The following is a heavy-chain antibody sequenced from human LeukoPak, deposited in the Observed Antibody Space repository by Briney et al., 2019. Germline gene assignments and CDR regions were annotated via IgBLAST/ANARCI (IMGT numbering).Heavy chain of an antibody. J-gene: IGHJ5*02. CDR2: IYDTGST. CDR3: ARQNHDIGTNWFDP. Sequence: PSETLSLTCSVSGDSIRSVHYYWGWIRQPPGRGLEWIGSIYDTGSTYYNPPLKSRVTIFVDTSKNQFSLRLTSVTAADTAMYYCARQNHDIGTNWFDPWGQGTLVTVSS. V-gene: IGHV4-39*01. D-gene: IGHD3-9*01. CDR1: GDSIRSVHYY.